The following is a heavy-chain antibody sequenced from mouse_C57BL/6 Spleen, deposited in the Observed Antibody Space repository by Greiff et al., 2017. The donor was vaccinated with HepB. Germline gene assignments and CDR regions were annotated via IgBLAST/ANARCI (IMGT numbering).Heavy chain of an antibody. V-gene: IGHV1-66*01. CDR3: ARGVGYDGVSYYAMDY. D-gene: IGHD2-2*01. CDR1: GYSFTSYY. J-gene: IGHJ4*01. CDR2: IYPGSGNT. Sequence: QVQLKESGPELVKPGASVKISCKASGYSFTSYYIHWVKQRPGQGLEWIGWIYPGSGNTKYNEKFKGKATLTADTSSSTAYMQLSSLTSEDSAVYYCARGVGYDGVSYYAMDYWGQGTSVTVSS.